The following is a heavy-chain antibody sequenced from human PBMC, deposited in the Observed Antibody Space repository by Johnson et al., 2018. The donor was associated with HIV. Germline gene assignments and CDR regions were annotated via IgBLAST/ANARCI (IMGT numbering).Heavy chain of an antibody. J-gene: IGHJ3*02. D-gene: IGHD3-10*01. CDR1: GFTVSCNY. V-gene: IGHV3-66*02. Sequence: QLVESGGGLVQPGGSLRLSCAASGFTVSCNYMSWVRQAPGKGLEWVSVIYSGGSTYYADSVKGRFTISRDNSKTTLYLQMNSLRAEDTALYYCARVQGDRGAYDAFDIWGQGTMVTVSS. CDR3: ARVQGDRGAYDAFDI. CDR2: IYSGGST.